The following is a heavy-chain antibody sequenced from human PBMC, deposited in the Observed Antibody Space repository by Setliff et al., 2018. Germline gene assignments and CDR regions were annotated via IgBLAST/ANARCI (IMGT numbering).Heavy chain of an antibody. J-gene: IGHJ4*02. V-gene: IGHV1-18*04. CDR2: VSTYNGDT. CDR1: GYTLSRHY. D-gene: IGHD3-22*01. Sequence: ASVKVSCKATGYTLSRHYTHWVRQAPGQGLEWMGWVSTYNGDTNYAQKFRGRVTMTTDISTSTAYMELRTLRSDDTAVYYCARDTRDKYDRSGYYLSFDSWGQGTPVTVSS. CDR3: ARDTRDKYDRSGYYLSFDS.